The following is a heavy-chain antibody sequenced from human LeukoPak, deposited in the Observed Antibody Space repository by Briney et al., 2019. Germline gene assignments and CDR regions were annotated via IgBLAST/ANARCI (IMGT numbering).Heavy chain of an antibody. CDR3: ARDNYYDSSGYLLDAFDI. Sequence: GGSLRLSCAASGFTFSSYSMNWVRQAPGKGLEWVSSISSSSSYIYYADSVKGRFTIPRDNTKNSLYLQMNSLRAEDTAVYYCARDNYYDSSGYLLDAFDIWGQGTMVTVSS. D-gene: IGHD3-22*01. V-gene: IGHV3-21*01. CDR2: ISSSSSYI. J-gene: IGHJ3*02. CDR1: GFTFSSYS.